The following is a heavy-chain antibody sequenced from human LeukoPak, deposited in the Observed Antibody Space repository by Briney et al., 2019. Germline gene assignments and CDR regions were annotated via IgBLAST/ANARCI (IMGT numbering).Heavy chain of an antibody. CDR2: ISGSGGST. CDR1: GFTFSSYA. V-gene: IGHV3-23*01. J-gene: IGHJ5*02. D-gene: IGHD2-15*01. CDR3: AKVRAVVVAATEWFDP. Sequence: GGSLRLSCAASGFTFSSYAMSWVRQAPGKGLEWVSAISGSGGSTYYADSAKGRFTISRDNSKNTLYLQMNSLRAEDTAVYYCAKVRAVVVAATEWFDPWGQGTLVTVSS.